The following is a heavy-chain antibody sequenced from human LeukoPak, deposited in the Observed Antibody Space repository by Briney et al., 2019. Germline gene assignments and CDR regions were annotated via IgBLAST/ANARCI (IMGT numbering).Heavy chain of an antibody. CDR2: IYPGDSDT. CDR1: GYSCTSYW. J-gene: IGHJ5*02. Sequence: GESLKISCKGSGYSCTSYWIGWVRQMPGKGLEWMGIIYPGDSDTRYSPSFQGQVTISADKSISTAYLQWSSLKASDTAMYYCARGGIDCSGGSCYLVWFDPWGQGTLVTVSS. V-gene: IGHV5-51*01. D-gene: IGHD2-15*01. CDR3: ARGGIDCSGGSCYLVWFDP.